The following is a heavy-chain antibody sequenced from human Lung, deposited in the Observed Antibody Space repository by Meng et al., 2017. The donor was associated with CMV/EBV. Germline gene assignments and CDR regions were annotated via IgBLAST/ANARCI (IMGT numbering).Heavy chain of an antibody. CDR2: ISAYNGNT. Sequence: ASVKVSCKASGYTFTSYGISWVRQAPGQGLEWMGWISAYNGNTNYAQKFQGRVIMTTDTFTSTPYMELRSLRSDDTAVYYCARDWELVTHGGDYWGQGTLVTVSS. CDR1: GYTFTSYG. CDR3: ARDWELVTHGGDY. J-gene: IGHJ4*02. D-gene: IGHD3-10*01. V-gene: IGHV1-18*04.